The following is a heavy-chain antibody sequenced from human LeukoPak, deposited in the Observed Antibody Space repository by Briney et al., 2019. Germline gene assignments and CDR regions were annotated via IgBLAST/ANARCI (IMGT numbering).Heavy chain of an antibody. Sequence: ASVMVSCKASGYTFTGYYIHWVRQAPGQGLEWMGWINPNSGGTSYAQKFQGRVTMTRDTSISTAYMELSRLRSDDTAVYYCAREAYGSRAFDDWGQGTLVTVSS. CDR1: GYTFTGYY. D-gene: IGHD3-22*01. J-gene: IGHJ4*02. V-gene: IGHV1-2*02. CDR2: INPNSGGT. CDR3: AREAYGSRAFDD.